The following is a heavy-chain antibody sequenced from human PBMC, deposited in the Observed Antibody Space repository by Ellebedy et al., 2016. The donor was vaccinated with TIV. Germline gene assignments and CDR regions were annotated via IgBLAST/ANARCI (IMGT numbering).Heavy chain of an antibody. CDR3: ARESSIPGDYRFDC. J-gene: IGHJ4*02. D-gene: IGHD4-17*01. V-gene: IGHV3-74*01. Sequence: GESLKISCAASGFTFSTYWMHWVRQAPGKGLVWVSRINSYGSNSNYADSVKGRFTISRDNAKNTLYLQLNSLRDEDTAVYYCARESSIPGDYRFDCWGQGTLVTVSS. CDR1: GFTFSTYW. CDR2: INSYGSNS.